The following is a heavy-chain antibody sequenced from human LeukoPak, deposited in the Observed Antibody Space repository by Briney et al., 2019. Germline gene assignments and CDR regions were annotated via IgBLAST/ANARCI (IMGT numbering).Heavy chain of an antibody. CDR1: GGSISSYC. J-gene: IGHJ5*02. Sequence: SETLSLTCTVSGGSISSYCWNWLRQPPGKGLEYIGFVYYSASTNYNPSLKSRVTMSLDTSKNQFSLNLNSVTAADTAVYYCARGPCSSANCYWSLDHWGQGTLVTVSS. D-gene: IGHD2-2*01. V-gene: IGHV4-59*01. CDR3: ARGPCSSANCYWSLDH. CDR2: VYYSAST.